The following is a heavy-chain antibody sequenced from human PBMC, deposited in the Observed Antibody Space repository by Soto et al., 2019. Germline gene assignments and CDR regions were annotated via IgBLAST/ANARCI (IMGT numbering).Heavy chain of an antibody. J-gene: IGHJ1*01. V-gene: IGHV1-46*01. Sequence: QVQLVQSGAEVKKPGASVKVSCKASGYTFTSYYMHWVRQAPGQGLEWMGIINPSGGSTSYAQKCQGRVTMNRETSTSTVYMELRSLRSEDTAVYYCARDHNSDDSSGLVSAYFQHWGQGTLVTVSS. CDR2: INPSGGST. CDR1: GYTFTSYY. CDR3: ARDHNSDDSSGLVSAYFQH. D-gene: IGHD3-22*01.